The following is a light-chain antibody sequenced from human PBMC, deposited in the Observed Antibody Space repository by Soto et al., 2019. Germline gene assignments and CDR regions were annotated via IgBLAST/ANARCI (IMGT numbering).Light chain of an antibody. J-gene: IGKJ5*01. CDR1: QSVSSN. Sequence: EKVKTQSPAILSVSLGERASLSGRASQSVSSNLAWYQQRPGQAPRLLIYGTSNRATGIPDRFTGSGSGTDLTLTISSLEPEDFAVYYCEQYGSSPPSSTCGQGTRLEIK. CDR2: GTS. V-gene: IGKV3-20*01. CDR3: EQYGSSPPSST.